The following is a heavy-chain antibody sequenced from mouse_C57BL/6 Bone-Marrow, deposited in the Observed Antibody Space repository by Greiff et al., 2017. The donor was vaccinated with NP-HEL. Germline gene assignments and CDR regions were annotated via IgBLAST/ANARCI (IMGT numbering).Heavy chain of an antibody. D-gene: IGHD3-2*02. J-gene: IGHJ2*01. CDR3: ARRQLRLRYYFDY. CDR2: IYPRDGST. V-gene: IGHV1-78*01. Sequence: QVQLQQSDAELVKPGASVKISCKASGYTFTDYTIHWMKQRPDQGLEWIGYIYPRDGSTKYNEKFKGKATLTADKSSSTAYMQLNSLTSEDSAVYFCARRQLRLRYYFDYWGQGTTLTVSS. CDR1: GYTFTDYT.